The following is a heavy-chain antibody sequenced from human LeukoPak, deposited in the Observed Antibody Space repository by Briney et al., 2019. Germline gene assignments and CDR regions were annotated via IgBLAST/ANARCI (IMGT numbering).Heavy chain of an antibody. CDR1: GGSISSGGYS. CDR3: ARGRNDYGDYDFDY. D-gene: IGHD4-17*01. Sequence: SETLSLTCAVSGGSISSGGYSWSWIRQPPGKGLEWIGYIYHSGSTYYNPSLKSRVTMSVDRSKNQFSLKLSSVTAADTAVYYCARGRNDYGDYDFDYWGQGTLVTVSS. CDR2: IYHSGST. J-gene: IGHJ4*02. V-gene: IGHV4-30-2*01.